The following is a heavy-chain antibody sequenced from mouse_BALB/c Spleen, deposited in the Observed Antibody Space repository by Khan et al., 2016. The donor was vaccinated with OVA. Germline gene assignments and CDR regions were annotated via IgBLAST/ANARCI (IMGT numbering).Heavy chain of an antibody. CDR2: IWAGGST. V-gene: IGHV2-9*02. Sequence: QIQLVQSGPGLVAPSQSLSITCTVSGFSLTSYGVHWVRQPPGKGLEWLGVIWAGGSTNYNSDLMSRLSISKDNTKSQVFLKMNSLQTNDTAMYYCAILEDIWGQGTTLTVSS. CDR3: AILEDI. CDR1: GFSLTSYG. J-gene: IGHJ2*01. D-gene: IGHD1-3*01.